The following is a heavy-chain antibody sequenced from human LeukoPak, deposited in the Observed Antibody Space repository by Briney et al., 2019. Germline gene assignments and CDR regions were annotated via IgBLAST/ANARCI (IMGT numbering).Heavy chain of an antibody. CDR3: ARDLGSSWQWGRYFDY. Sequence: PGGSLRLSCAASGFTFSSYAMHWVRQAPGKGLEWVAVISYDGSNKYYADSVKGRFTISRDNSKNTLYLQMNSLRAEDTAVYYCARDLGSSWQWGRYFDYWGQGTLVTVSS. CDR1: GFTFSSYA. V-gene: IGHV3-30*01. J-gene: IGHJ4*02. CDR2: ISYDGSNK. D-gene: IGHD6-13*01.